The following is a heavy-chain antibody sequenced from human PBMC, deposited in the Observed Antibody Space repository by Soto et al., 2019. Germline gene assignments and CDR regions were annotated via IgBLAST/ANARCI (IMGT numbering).Heavy chain of an antibody. Sequence: GGSLRLSCAASGFTFSSFWMAWVRQAPGKGLEWVANINQDGSEKYYVDSMKGRFTISRDNAKNPLYLEMNSLRAEDTAVYYCVTERELVVVAETPIHYSGMDAWGQGTTVTVSS. CDR3: VTERELVVVAETPIHYSGMDA. CDR2: INQDGSEK. D-gene: IGHD2-15*01. J-gene: IGHJ6*02. V-gene: IGHV3-7*03. CDR1: GFTFSSFW.